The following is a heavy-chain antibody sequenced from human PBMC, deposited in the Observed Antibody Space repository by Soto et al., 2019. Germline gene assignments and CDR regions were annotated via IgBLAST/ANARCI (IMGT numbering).Heavy chain of an antibody. D-gene: IGHD3-16*01. Sequence: QVQPVQSGAEVKKPGASVKVSCKASGYAFTSFGITWVRQAPGQGLEWMGWIGTYHGNTNYAQKLQGRVTMTRDTSTTTAHMELRSLTSDATAVYYCARDRRVGGNTDAYDFWGQGTMVTVSS. CDR1: GYAFTSFG. CDR3: ARDRRVGGNTDAYDF. V-gene: IGHV1-18*01. J-gene: IGHJ3*01. CDR2: IGTYHGNT.